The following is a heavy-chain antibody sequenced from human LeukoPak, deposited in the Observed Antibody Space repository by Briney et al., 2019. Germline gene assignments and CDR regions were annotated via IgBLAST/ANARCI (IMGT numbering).Heavy chain of an antibody. D-gene: IGHD2-2*01. J-gene: IGHJ4*02. CDR3: ARAPRTRYCSSTSCSPDY. V-gene: IGHV1-18*01. CDR2: TSAYNGNT. Sequence: ASVKVSCKASGYTFTSYGISWVRQAPGQGLEWMGWTSAYNGNTNYAQKLQGRVTMTTDTSTSTAYMELRSLRSDDTAVYYCARAPRTRYCSSTSCSPDYWGQGTLATVSS. CDR1: GYTFTSYG.